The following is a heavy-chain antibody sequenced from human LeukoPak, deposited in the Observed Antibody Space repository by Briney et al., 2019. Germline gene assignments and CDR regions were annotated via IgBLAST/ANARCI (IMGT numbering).Heavy chain of an antibody. CDR1: GFSFSDYS. J-gene: IGHJ4*02. CDR3: ARDSFAGYDSSGYSSYDY. Sequence: GGSLRLSWAAAGFSFSDYSMNWVRQAPGKGLEWVSFISSYRTYIYYADSLKGRFTISRDNAKNSLYLQMNSLRAEDTAVYYCARDSFAGYDSSGYSSYDYWGQGTLVTVSS. CDR2: ISSYRTYI. D-gene: IGHD3-22*01. V-gene: IGHV3-21*01.